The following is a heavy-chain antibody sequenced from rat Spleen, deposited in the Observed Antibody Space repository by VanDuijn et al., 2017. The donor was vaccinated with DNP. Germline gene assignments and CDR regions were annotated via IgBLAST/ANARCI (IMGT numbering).Heavy chain of an antibody. CDR1: GFIFFADW. CDR2: INKDNSRI. CDR3: TRGPNYGGDSDYFDH. J-gene: IGHJ2*01. Sequence: EVKLVESGGGLVQPGRSLKLSCAASGFIFFADWMGWVRQAPGKGLEWIGEINKDNSRINYNTSLRDKFTISRDNVQNTLYLQTSTLGSEDTAIYFCTRGPNYGGDSDYFDHWGQGVMVTVSS. D-gene: IGHD1-11*01. V-gene: IGHV4-2*01.